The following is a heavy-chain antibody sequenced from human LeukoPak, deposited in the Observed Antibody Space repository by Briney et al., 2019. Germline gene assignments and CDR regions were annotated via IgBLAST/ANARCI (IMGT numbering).Heavy chain of an antibody. CDR2: IKQDGSEK. D-gene: IGHD4/OR15-4a*01. V-gene: IGHV3-7*01. J-gene: IGHJ6*02. CDR3: ARDQGAHGMDV. Sequence: PGGSLRLSCAASGFTVSSYWMSWVRQAPGKGLEGVANIKQDGSEKYYVDSVKGRFTLSRDNAKNSLYLQMNSLRAEDTAVYYCARDQGAHGMDVWGQGTTVTVSS. CDR1: GFTVSSYW.